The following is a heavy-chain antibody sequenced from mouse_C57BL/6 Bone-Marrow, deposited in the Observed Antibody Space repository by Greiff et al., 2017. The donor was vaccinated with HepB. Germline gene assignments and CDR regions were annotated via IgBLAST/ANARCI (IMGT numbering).Heavy chain of an antibody. V-gene: IGHV1-72*01. D-gene: IGHD1-1*01. J-gene: IGHJ3*01. Sequence: QVQLQQPGAELVKPGASVKLSCTASGYTFTSYWMHWVKQRPGRGLEWIGRIDPNSGGTKYNEKFKSKATLTVDKPSITAYMQLSSRTSEDSAVYYCASYYYGTSWFAYWGQGTLVTVSA. CDR3: ASYYYGTSWFAY. CDR1: GYTFTSYW. CDR2: IDPNSGGT.